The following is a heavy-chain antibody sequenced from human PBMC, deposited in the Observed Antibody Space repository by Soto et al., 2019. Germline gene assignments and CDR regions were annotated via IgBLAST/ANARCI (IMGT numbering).Heavy chain of an antibody. J-gene: IGHJ5*01. CDR3: ANDTRYADHVRCFDS. CDR2: ITASGGRT. D-gene: IGHD2-8*01. CDR1: GFTFSSYA. V-gene: IGHV3-23*01. Sequence: GGSLRLSCTASGFTFSSYAMTWVRQAPGRGLEGVSGITASGGRTFYADSVKGRFTISRDNSRSTLYLQMNSLRAEDTAVYYCANDTRYADHVRCFDSWGQGTLVTVSS.